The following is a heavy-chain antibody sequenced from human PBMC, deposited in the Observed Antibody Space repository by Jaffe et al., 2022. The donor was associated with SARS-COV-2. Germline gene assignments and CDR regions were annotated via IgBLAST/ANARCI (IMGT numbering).Heavy chain of an antibody. V-gene: IGHV3-21*01. CDR3: ARGRHNYDILTGYGGY. J-gene: IGHJ4*02. D-gene: IGHD3-9*01. CDR2: ISSSSSYI. Sequence: EVQLVESGGGLVKPGGSLRLSCAASGFTFSSYSMNWVRQAPGKGLEWVSSISSSSSYIYYADSVKGRFTISRDNAKNSLYLQMNSLRAEDTAVYYCARGRHNYDILTGYGGYWGQGTLVTVSS. CDR1: GFTFSSYS.